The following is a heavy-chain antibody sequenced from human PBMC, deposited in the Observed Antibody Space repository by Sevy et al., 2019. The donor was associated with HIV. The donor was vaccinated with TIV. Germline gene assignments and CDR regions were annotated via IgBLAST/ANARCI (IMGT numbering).Heavy chain of an antibody. V-gene: IGHV3-21*01. J-gene: IGHJ4*02. Sequence: GGSLGLSCVASGFTFSTYSMNWVRQAPGKGLEWVSSISSSSNYIYYADSVKGRFTISRDNAKNSLYLHMNSLRAEDTAVYYCARDDIVARDYFDYWGQGTLVTVSS. CDR3: ARDDIVARDYFDY. D-gene: IGHD2-15*01. CDR2: ISSSSNYI. CDR1: GFTFSTYS.